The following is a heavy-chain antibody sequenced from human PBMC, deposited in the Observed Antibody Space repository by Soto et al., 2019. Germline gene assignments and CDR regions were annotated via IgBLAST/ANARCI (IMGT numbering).Heavy chain of an antibody. CDR3: ARIPYCSGGSCYSGWYFDL. V-gene: IGHV3-53*01. J-gene: IGHJ2*01. D-gene: IGHD2-15*01. Sequence: EVQLVESGGGLIQPGGSLRLSCAASGFTVSSNHMSWVRQAPGKGLEWVSVIYSGGNTYYADSVKGRFTISRDNSKNTLYVQMNSLRAEDPAVYYCARIPYCSGGSCYSGWYFDLWGRGILVTVSS. CDR2: IYSGGNT. CDR1: GFTVSSNH.